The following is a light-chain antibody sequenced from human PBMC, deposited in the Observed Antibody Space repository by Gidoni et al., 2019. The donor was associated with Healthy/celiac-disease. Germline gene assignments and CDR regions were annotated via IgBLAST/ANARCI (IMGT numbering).Light chain of an antibody. CDR2: KVS. J-gene: IGKJ1*01. V-gene: IGKV2D-30*01. CDR1: QSLVYSDGNSY. Sequence: DVVMNQSPLSLPVTLGQPASISCRSSQSLVYSDGNSYLNWFQQRPGQSPRRLIYKVSNCDSGVPDRFSGSVSGTDFTLKISRVEAEDVGVYYCMQGTHLPGTFGQGTKVEIK. CDR3: MQGTHLPGT.